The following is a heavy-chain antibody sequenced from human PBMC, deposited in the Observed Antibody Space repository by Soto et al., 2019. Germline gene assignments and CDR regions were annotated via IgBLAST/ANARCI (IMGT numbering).Heavy chain of an antibody. Sequence: PSETLSLSCTVSGESLYNYYWSWIRQPPGKGLGWIGFVHYSGSTGYNPSLKSRVTISVETSKNQLSLKVTSVTTADTAIYFCARGRVPAVWGQGTLVTVSS. CDR1: GESLYNYY. J-gene: IGHJ4*02. CDR3: ARGRVPAV. CDR2: VHYSGST. D-gene: IGHD3-10*01. V-gene: IGHV4-59*01.